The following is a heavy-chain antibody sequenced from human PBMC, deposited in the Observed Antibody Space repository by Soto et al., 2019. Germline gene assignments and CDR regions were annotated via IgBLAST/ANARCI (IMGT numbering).Heavy chain of an antibody. CDR2: INPNSGGT. CDR1: GYTFTGSY. CDR3: AREGYSSSSYDN. J-gene: IGHJ4*02. D-gene: IGHD6-13*01. V-gene: IGHV1-2*04. Sequence: PSVKVSCKASGYTFTGSYMHWVRQAPGQGLEWMGWINPNSGGTNYAQKFQGWVTMTRDTSISTAYMELSRLRSDDTAVYYCAREGYSSSSYDNWGQGTLVTVSS.